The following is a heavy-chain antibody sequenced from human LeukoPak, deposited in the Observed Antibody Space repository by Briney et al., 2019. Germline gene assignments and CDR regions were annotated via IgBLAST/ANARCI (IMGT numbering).Heavy chain of an antibody. CDR1: GGSISSYY. CDR3: ARDWGGGNCTHGVCVDAFDI. J-gene: IGHJ3*02. Sequence: SETLSLTCTVSGGSISSYYWSWIRQPAGKGLEWIGRMYISGRSDYNPSLKSRVTMSVDTSKSQFSLKLSSVTAADTAVYYCARDWGGGNCTHGVCVDAFDIWGRGTLVTVSS. D-gene: IGHD2-8*01. CDR2: MYISGRS. V-gene: IGHV4-4*07.